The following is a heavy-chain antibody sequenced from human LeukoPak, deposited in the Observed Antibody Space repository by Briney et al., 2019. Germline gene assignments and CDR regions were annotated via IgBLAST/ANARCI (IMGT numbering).Heavy chain of an antibody. CDR2: IYHSGST. V-gene: IGHV4-30-2*01. D-gene: IGHD3-10*01. Sequence: SETLSLTCAVSGGSISSGGYSWSWIRQPPGKGLEWIRYIYHSGSTYYNPSLKSRVTISVDRSKNQFSLKLSSVTAADTAVYYCARTRITMVRGVYRFDPWGQGTLVTVSS. CDR3: ARTRITMVRGVYRFDP. J-gene: IGHJ5*02. CDR1: GGSISSGGYS.